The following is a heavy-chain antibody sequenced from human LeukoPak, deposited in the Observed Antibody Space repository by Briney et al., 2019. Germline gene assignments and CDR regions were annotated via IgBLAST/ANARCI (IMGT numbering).Heavy chain of an antibody. CDR2: ISAYNGNT. D-gene: IGHD6-13*01. CDR3: ARGGQQLVLQYYYMDV. Sequence: GASVKVSCKASGYTFTSYGISWVRQAPGQGLEWMGWISAYNGNTNYAQKPQGRVTMTTDTSTSTAYMELRSLRSDDTAVYYCARGGQQLVLQYYYMDVWGKGTTVTVSS. CDR1: GYTFTSYG. V-gene: IGHV1-18*01. J-gene: IGHJ6*03.